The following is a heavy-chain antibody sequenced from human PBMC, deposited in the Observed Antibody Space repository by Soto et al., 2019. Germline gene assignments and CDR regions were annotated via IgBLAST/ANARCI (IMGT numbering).Heavy chain of an antibody. J-gene: IGHJ4*02. Sequence: GSLRLSCAASGFTFSSYAMSWVRQAPGKGLEWVSAISGSGGSTYYADSVKGRFTISRDNSKNTLYLQMNSLRAEDTAVYYCAKVRDYYDSSGYCHYWGQGTLVTVPS. CDR2: ISGSGGST. CDR1: GFTFSSYA. V-gene: IGHV3-23*01. CDR3: AKVRDYYDSSGYCHY. D-gene: IGHD3-22*01.